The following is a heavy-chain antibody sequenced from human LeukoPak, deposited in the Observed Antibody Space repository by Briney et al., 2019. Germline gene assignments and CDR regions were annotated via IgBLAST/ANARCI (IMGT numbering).Heavy chain of an antibody. J-gene: IGHJ4*02. Sequence: PGGSLRLSCAASGFTFSSYAMHWVRQTPGKGLEYVSAISSNGGSTYYANSVKGRFTISRDNSKNTLYLQMGSLRAEDMAVYYCARLGRVMITFGGVLDYWGQGTLVTVSS. D-gene: IGHD3-16*01. CDR1: GFTFSSYA. CDR2: ISSNGGST. V-gene: IGHV3-64*01. CDR3: ARLGRVMITFGGVLDY.